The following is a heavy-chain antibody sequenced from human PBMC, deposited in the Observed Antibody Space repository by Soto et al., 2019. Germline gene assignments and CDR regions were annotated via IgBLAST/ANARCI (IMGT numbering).Heavy chain of an antibody. CDR2: INAGNGDT. V-gene: IGHV1-3*01. CDR3: ARGSSGSYLIDY. J-gene: IGHJ4*02. D-gene: IGHD1-26*01. Sequence: ASVKVSCKVSGYTFTSCAMHWVRQAPGQRLEWMGWINAGNGDTNYSQKFQGRVTISRDTSANTVYMGLSSLRSEDTAVYYCARGSSGSYLIDYWGQGTLVTVSS. CDR1: GYTFTSCA.